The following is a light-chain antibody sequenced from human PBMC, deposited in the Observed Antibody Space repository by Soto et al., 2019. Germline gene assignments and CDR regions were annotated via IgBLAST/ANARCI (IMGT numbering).Light chain of an antibody. CDR3: GAWDSSLIPSWV. CDR1: SPNIGDNY. V-gene: IGLV1-51*02. CDR2: ENT. Sequence: QSVLTQPPSVSAAPGQKVTISCSGSSPNIGDNYVSWYQQLPGTAPKLLIYENTKRPSGIPDRFSASKSGTSATLGITGLQTGDEADYFCGAWDSSLIPSWVFGGGTKLTVL. J-gene: IGLJ3*02.